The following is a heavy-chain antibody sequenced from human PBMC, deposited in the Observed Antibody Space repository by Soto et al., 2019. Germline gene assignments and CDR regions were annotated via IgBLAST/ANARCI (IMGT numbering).Heavy chain of an antibody. V-gene: IGHV1-69*01. CDR1: GGTFSSYA. D-gene: IGHD5-18*01. J-gene: IGHJ6*02. CDR2: IIPIFGTA. Sequence: QVQLVQSGAEVKKPGSSVKVSCKASGGTFSSYAISWVRQAPGQGLEWMGGIIPIFGTANYAQKFQGRVTITADESTSTAYMELSSLRSEDTAVYYCARDRKAMDPYSYYGMDVWGQGTTVTVSS. CDR3: ARDRKAMDPYSYYGMDV.